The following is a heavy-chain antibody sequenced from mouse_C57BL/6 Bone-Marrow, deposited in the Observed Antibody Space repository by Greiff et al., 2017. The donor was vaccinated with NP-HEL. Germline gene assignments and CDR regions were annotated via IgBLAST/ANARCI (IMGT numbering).Heavy chain of an antibody. Sequence: VTLEESGGGLVQPGGFLKLSCAASGFTLSDYYMYWVRQTPEKRLEWVAYICNGGGCTYYPDTVKGRFTISRENARITLYLQMIRLKAEDTAMYYCARRDYWGQGTTLTVSS. CDR3: ARRDY. V-gene: IGHV5-12*01. J-gene: IGHJ2*01. CDR1: GFTLSDYY. CDR2: ICNGGGCT.